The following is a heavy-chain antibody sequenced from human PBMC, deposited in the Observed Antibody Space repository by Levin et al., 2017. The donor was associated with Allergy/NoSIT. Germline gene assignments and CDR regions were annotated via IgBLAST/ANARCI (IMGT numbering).Heavy chain of an antibody. CDR2: INQDGSEN. D-gene: IGHD2-15*01. V-gene: IGHV3-7*01. CDR3: AREGRPGGVAGFQY. Sequence: LTCAASGFTFSSYWMSWVRQAPGKGLEWVANINQDGSENNYVDSVKGRFTISRDNAGNSLYLQMNSLRAEDTAVYYCAREGRPGGVAGFQYWGQGTLVTVSS. J-gene: IGHJ1*01. CDR1: GFTFSSYW.